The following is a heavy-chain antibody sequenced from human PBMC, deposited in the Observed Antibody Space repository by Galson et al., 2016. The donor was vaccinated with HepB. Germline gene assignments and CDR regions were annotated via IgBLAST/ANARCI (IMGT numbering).Heavy chain of an antibody. J-gene: IGHJ5*02. Sequence: SETLSLTCTVSGGSVSSGSYYWGWIRQPAGRGLEWIGHIYLGGSPSYNPSLKSRVTISDDPSKNQFSLKMSSVTAEDTAIYYCARSPFSGYDGANWIDPWGQGALVTVSS. V-gene: IGHV4-61*10. CDR2: IYLGGSP. CDR1: GGSVSSGSYY. CDR3: ARSPFSGYDGANWIDP. D-gene: IGHD5-12*01.